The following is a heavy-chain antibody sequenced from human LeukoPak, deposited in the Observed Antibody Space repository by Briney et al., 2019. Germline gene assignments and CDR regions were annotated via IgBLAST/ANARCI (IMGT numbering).Heavy chain of an antibody. D-gene: IGHD3-22*01. V-gene: IGHV3-21*01. CDR2: ISSGSYYM. CDR3: ARGYYDSSGYYTG. CDR1: GFTFSSYS. Sequence: GGSLRLSCAASGFTFSSYSMNWVRQAPGKGLEWVSSISSGSYYMYYADSVKGRFAISRDNAKNSLYLQMNSLRAEDTAVYYCARGYYDSSGYYTGWGQGTLVTVSS. J-gene: IGHJ4*02.